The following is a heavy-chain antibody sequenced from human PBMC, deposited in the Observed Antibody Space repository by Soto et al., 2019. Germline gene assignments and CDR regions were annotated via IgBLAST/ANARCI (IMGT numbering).Heavy chain of an antibody. Sequence: SETLSLTCTVSGGSISSYYWSWIRQPPGKGLEWIGYIYCSGSTNYNPSLKSRVTISVDTSKNQFSLKLSSVTAADTAVYYCARVLVVPAAMFYYYHYMDVWGKGTTVTVSS. D-gene: IGHD2-2*01. V-gene: IGHV4-59*01. J-gene: IGHJ6*03. CDR3: ARVLVVPAAMFYYYHYMDV. CDR2: IYCSGST. CDR1: GGSISSYY.